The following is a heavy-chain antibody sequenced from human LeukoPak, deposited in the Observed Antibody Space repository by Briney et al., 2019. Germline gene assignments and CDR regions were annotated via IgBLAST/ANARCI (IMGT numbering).Heavy chain of an antibody. CDR1: GGSISSGGYY. CDR3: ARSLGAAADYNWFDP. CDR2: IYYSGST. J-gene: IGHJ5*02. D-gene: IGHD6-13*01. Sequence: SQTLSLTCTVSGGSISSGGYYWSWIRQHPGKGLEWIGYIYYSGSTYYNPSLKSRVTISVDTSKNQFSLKLSSVTAADTAVYYRARSLGAAADYNWFDPWGQGTLVTVSS. V-gene: IGHV4-31*03.